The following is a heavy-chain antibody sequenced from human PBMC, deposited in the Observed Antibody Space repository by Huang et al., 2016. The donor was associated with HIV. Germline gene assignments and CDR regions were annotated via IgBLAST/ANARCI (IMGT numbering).Heavy chain of an antibody. CDR3: ARGPYSGYFDY. J-gene: IGHJ4*02. D-gene: IGHD6-13*01. CDR1: GASVSSGGAS. Sequence: QLQLQESGSGLVKPSQALSLTCGVSGASVSSGGASWSWIRQPPGKGRAWIGYIVLTGNSYYNPSLMSRVTISIDKSGNQFSLKRTSVTAADTAVYYCARGPYSGYFDYWGQGTLVTVSS. CDR2: IVLTGNS. V-gene: IGHV4-30-2*01.